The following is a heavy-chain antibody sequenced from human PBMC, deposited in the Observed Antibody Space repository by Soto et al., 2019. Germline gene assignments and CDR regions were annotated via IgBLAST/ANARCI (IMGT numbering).Heavy chain of an antibody. D-gene: IGHD2-21*02. V-gene: IGHV3-33*01. J-gene: IGHJ4*02. CDR1: GFTFSSYG. CDR3: ARIMCGGDCYDFDY. Sequence: GGSLRLSCAASGFTFSSYGMHWVRQAPGKGLEWVAVIWYDGSNKYYADSVKGRFTISRDNSKNTLYLQMNSLRAEHTAVYYCARIMCGGDCYDFDYRGPGTLVTV. CDR2: IWYDGSNK.